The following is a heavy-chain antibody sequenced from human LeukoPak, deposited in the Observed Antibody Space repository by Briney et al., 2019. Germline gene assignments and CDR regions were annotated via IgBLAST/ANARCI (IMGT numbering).Heavy chain of an antibody. CDR1: GFTSSGYR. V-gene: IGHV3-74*01. J-gene: IGHJ5*02. CDR3: ARGALEYSSSWYNWFDP. Sequence: GGSLGLSCEPSGFTSSGYRMHWVRQAPGRGLVWVSRIISDGSSTSYADSVKGRFTISRDNAKNTLYLQMNSLRAEDTAVYYCARGALEYSSSWYNWFDPWGQGTLVTVSS. D-gene: IGHD6-13*01. CDR2: IISDGSST.